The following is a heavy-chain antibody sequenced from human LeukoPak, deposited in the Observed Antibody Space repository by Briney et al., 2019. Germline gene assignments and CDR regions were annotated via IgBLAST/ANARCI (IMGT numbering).Heavy chain of an antibody. D-gene: IGHD4-17*01. V-gene: IGHV4-59*08. CDR3: ARGSYGDYVWFDP. Sequence: PSETLSLTCTVSGGSISSYYWSWIRQPPGKGLEWIGYIYYSGSTNYNPSLKSRVTISVDTSKNQFSLKLSSVTAADTAVNYCARGSYGDYVWFDPWGQGTLVTVSS. J-gene: IGHJ5*02. CDR2: IYYSGST. CDR1: GGSISSYY.